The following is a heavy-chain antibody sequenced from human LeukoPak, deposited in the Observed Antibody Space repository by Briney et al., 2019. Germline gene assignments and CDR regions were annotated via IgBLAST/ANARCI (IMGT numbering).Heavy chain of an antibody. V-gene: IGHV3-21*01. CDR3: ATTPAG. J-gene: IGHJ4*02. CDR1: GGSFSGYY. Sequence: PSETLSLTCAVYGGSFSGYYWSWIRQPPGKGLEWVSSISSGSSYIYYADSVKGRFTISRDNAKNSLYLQMNSLRAEDTAVYYCATTPAGWGQGTLVTVSS. CDR2: ISSGSSYI.